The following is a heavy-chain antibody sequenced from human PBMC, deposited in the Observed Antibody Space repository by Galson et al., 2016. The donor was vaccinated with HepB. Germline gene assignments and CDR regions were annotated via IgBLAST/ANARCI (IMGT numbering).Heavy chain of an antibody. J-gene: IGHJ6*02. D-gene: IGHD6-19*01. CDR3: PRSIAVANTDYYYYSMDV. CDR1: GFSLSTSGMC. Sequence: PALVKPTQTLTLTCTFSGFSLSTSGMCVSWIRQPPGKALEWLALIDWDDDKYYSTPLKTRLTISKDTSKTQVDLTMTNMDPVDTATYYCPRSIAVANTDYYYYSMDVWGQGTTVTVSS. CDR2: IDWDDDK. V-gene: IGHV2-70*01.